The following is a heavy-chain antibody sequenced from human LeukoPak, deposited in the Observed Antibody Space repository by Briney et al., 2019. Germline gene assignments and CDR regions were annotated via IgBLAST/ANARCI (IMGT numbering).Heavy chain of an antibody. V-gene: IGHV4-61*01. CDR2: IYYSGST. Sequence: SETLSLTCTVSGGSVSSGSYYWSWIRQPPGTGLEWIGYIYYSGSTNYNPSLKSRVTISVDTSKNQFSLKLSSVTAADTAVYYCARVEDGSSWSGKYDYWGQGTLVTVSS. J-gene: IGHJ4*02. D-gene: IGHD6-13*01. CDR3: ARVEDGSSWSGKYDY. CDR1: GGSVSSGSYY.